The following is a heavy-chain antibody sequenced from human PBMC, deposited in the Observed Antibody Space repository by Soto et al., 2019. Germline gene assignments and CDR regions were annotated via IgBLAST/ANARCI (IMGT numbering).Heavy chain of an antibody. CDR3: SRGILV. V-gene: IGHV4-31*03. Sequence: QVQLQESGPGLVKPSQTLSLTCTVSGGSINSGGYCWSWIRQHPGKGLEWIGCISHGGSTSYNASLKSRVTVSVDTSKNQFSLKLSSVTAADTAVYYCSRGILVWGQGTLITVSS. CDR1: GGSINSGGYC. D-gene: IGHD5-18*01. J-gene: IGHJ4*02. CDR2: ISHGGST.